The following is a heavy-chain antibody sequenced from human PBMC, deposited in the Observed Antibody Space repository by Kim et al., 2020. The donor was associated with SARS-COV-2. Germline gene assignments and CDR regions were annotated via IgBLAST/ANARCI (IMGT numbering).Heavy chain of an antibody. CDR3: ARDFDFNSGAYYMGYDI. D-gene: IGHD3-22*01. J-gene: IGHJ3*02. Sequence: GGSLRLSCVASGFTFIDHYMHWVRQAPGGGLVWVSRIDQPGSGTTYGDAGKGRFTISRDNAKNTVYLQRNSLRAEDTAVYFCARDFDFNSGAYYMGYDIWGQGTMVTVFS. CDR1: GFTFIDHY. CDR2: IDQPGSGT. V-gene: IGHV3-74*03.